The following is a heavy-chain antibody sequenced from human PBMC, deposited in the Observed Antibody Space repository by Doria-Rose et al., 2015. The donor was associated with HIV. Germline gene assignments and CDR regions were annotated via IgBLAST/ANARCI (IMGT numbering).Heavy chain of an antibody. Sequence: SISSSRHYWGWIRQPPGSGLEWIGNIFYSGNTHFNPSLESRVSISIDTSKNQFSLRLSSVTAADTAVYYCARDKIRRRGSAGEDYGMDVWGQGTTITVS. V-gene: IGHV4-39*07. CDR3: ARDKIRRRGSAGEDYGMDV. J-gene: IGHJ6*02. CDR2: IFYSGNT. CDR1: SISSSRHY. D-gene: IGHD1-26*01.